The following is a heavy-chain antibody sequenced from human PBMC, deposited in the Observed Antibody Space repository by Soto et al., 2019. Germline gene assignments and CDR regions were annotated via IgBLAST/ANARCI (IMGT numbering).Heavy chain of an antibody. V-gene: IGHV3-23*01. Sequence: PGGSLRLSCAASGFTFSSYAMSWVRQAPGKGLEWVSAISGSGGSTYYADSVKGRFTISRDNSKNTLYLQMNSLRAEDTAVYYCAKDNGSYLVEGDFDYWGQGTLVTVSS. D-gene: IGHD1-26*01. CDR1: GFTFSSYA. J-gene: IGHJ4*02. CDR2: ISGSGGST. CDR3: AKDNGSYLVEGDFDY.